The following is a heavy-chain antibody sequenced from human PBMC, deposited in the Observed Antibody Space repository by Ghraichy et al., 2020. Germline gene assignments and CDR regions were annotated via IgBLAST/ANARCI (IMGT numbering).Heavy chain of an antibody. D-gene: IGHD4-17*01. CDR3: TTDYHYYGDYVDY. Sequence: GALRLSCAASGFTFSNAWMSWVRQAPGKGLEWVGRIKSKTDGGTTDYAAPVKGRFTISRDDSKNTLYLQMNSLKTEDTAVYYCTTDYHYYGDYVDYWGQGTLVTVSS. CDR1: GFTFSNAW. CDR2: IKSKTDGGTT. V-gene: IGHV3-15*01. J-gene: IGHJ4*02.